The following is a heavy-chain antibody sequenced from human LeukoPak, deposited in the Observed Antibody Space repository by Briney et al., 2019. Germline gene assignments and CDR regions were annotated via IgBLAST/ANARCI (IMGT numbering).Heavy chain of an antibody. V-gene: IGHV4-4*09. CDR2: IYNGVPT. CDR1: GVSISRFY. Sequence: PSETLSLTCTTSGVSISRFYWSWVRQPPGKGLEWIGNIYNGVPTFFNPSLKSRATISADTSRRQFSLELASVTAADTAVYYCVQTTGWPGFDYWGQGILVTVSP. CDR3: VQTTGWPGFDY. D-gene: IGHD6-19*01. J-gene: IGHJ4*02.